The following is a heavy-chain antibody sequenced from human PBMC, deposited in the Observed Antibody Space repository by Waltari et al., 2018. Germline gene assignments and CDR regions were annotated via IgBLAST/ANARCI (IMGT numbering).Heavy chain of an antibody. J-gene: IGHJ4*02. CDR1: GFTFSIYS. V-gene: IGHV3-48*04. CDR3: ARTTYDFWSGPTDFDY. CDR2: ISSSSSTI. Sequence: EVQLVESGGGLVQPGGSLSLSCAASGFTFSIYSINWVRRAPGKGLEWGSYISSSSSTIYYADSVKGRFTISRDNAKNSLYLQMNSLRAEDTAVYYCARTTYDFWSGPTDFDYWGQGTLVTVSS. D-gene: IGHD3-3*01.